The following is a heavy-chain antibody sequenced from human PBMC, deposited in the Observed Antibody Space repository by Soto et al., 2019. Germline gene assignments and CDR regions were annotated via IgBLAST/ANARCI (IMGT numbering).Heavy chain of an antibody. CDR1: GGTFSSYT. D-gene: IGHD3-3*01. CDR3: ARYDFWSGPLV. Sequence: ASVKVSCKTSGGTFSSYTISWVRQAPGQGLEWMGRISPNNGNTNYAQKLQGRVTMTTDTSTSTAYMELRSLRSDDTAVYYCARYDFWSGPLVWGKGTTVTVSS. J-gene: IGHJ6*04. V-gene: IGHV1-18*01. CDR2: ISPNNGNT.